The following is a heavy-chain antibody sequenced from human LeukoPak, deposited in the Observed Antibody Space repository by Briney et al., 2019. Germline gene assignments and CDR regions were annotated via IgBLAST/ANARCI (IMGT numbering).Heavy chain of an antibody. CDR3: AKEVSGDGNKRPIDY. Sequence: PGGSLRLSCAASGFTFSSYSMNWVRQAPGKGLEWVSSISSSSYIYYADSVKGRFTISRDNSKNTLYLQMNSLRAEDTAVYYCAKEVSGDGNKRPIDYWGQGTLVTVSS. J-gene: IGHJ4*02. CDR2: ISSSSYI. V-gene: IGHV3-21*04. D-gene: IGHD4-17*01. CDR1: GFTFSSYS.